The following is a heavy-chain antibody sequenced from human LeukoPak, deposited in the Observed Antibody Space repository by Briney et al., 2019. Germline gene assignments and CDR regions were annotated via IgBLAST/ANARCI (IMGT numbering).Heavy chain of an antibody. CDR2: IYTSGST. V-gene: IGHV4-4*07. J-gene: IGHJ6*03. D-gene: IGHD6-13*01. CDR1: GGSISSYY. CDR3: ARDLGSSWSYYYYYYMDV. Sequence: SETLSLTCTASGGSISSYYRSWIRQPAGKGLEWIGRIYTSGSTNYNPSLKSRVTMSVDTSKNQFSLKLSSVTAADTAVYYCARDLGSSWSYYYYYYMDVWGKGTTVTVSS.